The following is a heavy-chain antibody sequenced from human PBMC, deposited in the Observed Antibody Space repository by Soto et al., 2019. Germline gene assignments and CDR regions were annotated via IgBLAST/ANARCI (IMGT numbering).Heavy chain of an antibody. CDR2: IYYSGST. J-gene: IGHJ4*02. CDR1: GGSISSGGYS. V-gene: IGHV4-61*08. Sequence: SETLSLTCAVSGGSISSGGYSWSWIRQPPGKGLEWIGYIYYSGSTNYNPSLKSRVTISVDTSKNQFSLKLSSVTAADTAVYYCARLSRSGPDYWGQGTLVTVSS. D-gene: IGHD3-22*01. CDR3: ARLSRSGPDY.